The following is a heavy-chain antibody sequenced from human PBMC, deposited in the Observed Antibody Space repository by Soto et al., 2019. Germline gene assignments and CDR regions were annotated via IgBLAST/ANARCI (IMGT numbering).Heavy chain of an antibody. Sequence: QLHRQESGPGLVKPSGILSLTCGVSGGSINNGYWWTWVRQPPGKGLEWIGEKHHSGSTNYNLSLKSRVSISLDKSKNQFSLILSSVTAADTAVYYCAYSSGWWRLDVWGQGTTVTVSS. CDR3: AYSSGWWRLDV. J-gene: IGHJ6*02. D-gene: IGHD6-19*01. V-gene: IGHV4-4*02. CDR2: KHHSGST. CDR1: GGSINNGYW.